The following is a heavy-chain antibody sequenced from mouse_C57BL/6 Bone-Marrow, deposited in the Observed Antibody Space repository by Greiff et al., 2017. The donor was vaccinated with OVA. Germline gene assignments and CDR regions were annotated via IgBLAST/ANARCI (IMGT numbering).Heavy chain of an antibody. J-gene: IGHJ3*01. CDR2: INPSSGYT. Sequence: VQGVESGAELARPGASVKMSCKASGYTFTSYTMHWVKQRPGQGLEWIGYINPSSGYTKYNQKFKDKATLTADKSSSTAYMQLSSLTSEDSAVYYCARGGGIYYDYDGFAYWGQGTLVTVSA. D-gene: IGHD2-4*01. V-gene: IGHV1-4*01. CDR3: ARGGGIYYDYDGFAY. CDR1: GYTFTSYT.